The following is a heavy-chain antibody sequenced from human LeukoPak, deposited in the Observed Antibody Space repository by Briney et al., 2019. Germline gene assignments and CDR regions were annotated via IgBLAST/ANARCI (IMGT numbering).Heavy chain of an antibody. CDR2: INPNSGGT. CDR1: GYTFTGYY. Sequence: GASVKVSCKASGYTFTGYYMHWVRQAPGQGLEWMGWINPNSGGTNYAQKFQGRVTMTRDASISTAYMELSRLTSDDTAVYYCARTAVVLSSTMDWGQGTLVTVSS. V-gene: IGHV1-2*02. J-gene: IGHJ4*02. CDR3: ARTAVVLSSTMD. D-gene: IGHD3-22*01.